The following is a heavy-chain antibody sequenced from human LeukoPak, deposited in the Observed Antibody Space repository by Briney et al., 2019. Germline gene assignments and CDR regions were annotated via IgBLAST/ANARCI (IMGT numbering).Heavy chain of an antibody. D-gene: IGHD6-6*01. CDR2: IWYDGSNK. J-gene: IGHJ6*03. CDR1: GFTFSSYG. Sequence: GGSLRLSCAASGFTFSSYGMHWVRQAPGKGLEWVAVIWYDGSNKYYADSVKGRFTISRDNSKNTLYLQMNSLRAEDTAVYYCAKDLYSSSHYYYYYMDVWGKGTTVTASS. V-gene: IGHV3-33*06. CDR3: AKDLYSSSHYYYYYMDV.